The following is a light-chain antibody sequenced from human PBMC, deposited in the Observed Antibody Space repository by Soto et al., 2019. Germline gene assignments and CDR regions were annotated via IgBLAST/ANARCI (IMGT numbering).Light chain of an antibody. Sequence: QSVPTQPPSVSGAPGQRVTISCTGSSSNIGADYDVHWYQQLPGTAPKLLIYGNSNRPSGVPDRFSGSKSGTSASLAITGLQAEDEPDYYCQSYDSSRSGFVVFGGGTKLTVL. CDR1: SSNIGADYD. V-gene: IGLV1-40*01. J-gene: IGLJ2*01. CDR3: QSYDSSRSGFVV. CDR2: GNS.